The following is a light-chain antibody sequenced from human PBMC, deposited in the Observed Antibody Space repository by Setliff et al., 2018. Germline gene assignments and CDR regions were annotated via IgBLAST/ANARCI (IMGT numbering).Light chain of an antibody. CDR2: DVR. Sequence: QSVLTQPRSVSGSPGRSVTISCTGTSSDVGAYNYVFWYQQHPGKVPKLMIYDVRKRPSGFPDRFSGSKSGNTASLTISGLQAEDEADYYCCSYTGFCYDFGSGTKVT. V-gene: IGLV2-11*01. CDR1: SSDVGAYNY. CDR3: CSYTGFCYD. J-gene: IGLJ1*01.